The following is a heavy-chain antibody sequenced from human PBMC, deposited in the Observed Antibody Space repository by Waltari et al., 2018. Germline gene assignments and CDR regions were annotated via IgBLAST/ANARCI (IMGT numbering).Heavy chain of an antibody. CDR2: ISASGGT. V-gene: IGHV3-23*01. CDR1: GITSSSYT. Sequence: EVQLLESGGGLVQPGGSLTLSCAASGITSSSYTMRWVRQAPGKWLEWVSTISASGGTFYADSVKGRFTVSRDSSKNTLSLQMNSLRAEDTAVYYCARGPAYYFDYWDQGTLVTVSS. CDR3: ARGPAYYFDY. J-gene: IGHJ4*02.